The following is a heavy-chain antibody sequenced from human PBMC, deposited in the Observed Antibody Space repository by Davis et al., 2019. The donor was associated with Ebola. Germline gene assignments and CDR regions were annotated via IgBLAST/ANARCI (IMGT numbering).Heavy chain of an antibody. CDR2: TSGSGDST. J-gene: IGHJ5*01. CDR3: ARGGGSSWFAY. D-gene: IGHD6-13*01. CDR1: GFTSINYA. Sequence: GESLKISCAASGFTSINYAMSWVRQAPGKGLEWVSATSGSGDSTHHADSVKGRFAISRDNSKDTLYLRMNRLRAEDTAVYYCARGGGSSWFAYWGQGTLVTVSS. V-gene: IGHV3-23*01.